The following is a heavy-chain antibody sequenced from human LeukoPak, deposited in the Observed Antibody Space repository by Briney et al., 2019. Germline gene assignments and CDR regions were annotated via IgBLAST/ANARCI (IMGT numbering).Heavy chain of an antibody. CDR2: IRSKPYGGTT. D-gene: IGHD4/OR15-4a*01. J-gene: IGHJ4*02. Sequence: GGSLRLSCTASGFTFGDYAMSWFRQAPGKGLEWVGFIRSKPYGGTTEYAASVKGRITISRDESKSIAYLQMHSLKTEDTAVYYCTRNIWCDYWGQGTLVTVSS. CDR3: TRNIWCDY. CDR1: GFTFGDYA. V-gene: IGHV3-49*03.